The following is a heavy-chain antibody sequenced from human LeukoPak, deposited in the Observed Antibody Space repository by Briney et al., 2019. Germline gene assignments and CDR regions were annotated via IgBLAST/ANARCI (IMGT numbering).Heavy chain of an antibody. J-gene: IGHJ4*02. CDR1: GYTLTGLS. D-gene: IGHD5-12*01. CDR2: FDPQVDGT. V-gene: IGHV1-24*01. CDR3: ATRTDIGTTIFFDN. Sequence: GASVKVSCKVSGYTLTGLSIHWVRQAPGKGLEWMGGFDPQVDGTIYAQKFQGRVTMTEDTSTDTSYMELSSLKSEDTAMYLCATRTDIGTTIFFDNWGQGSLVTVSS.